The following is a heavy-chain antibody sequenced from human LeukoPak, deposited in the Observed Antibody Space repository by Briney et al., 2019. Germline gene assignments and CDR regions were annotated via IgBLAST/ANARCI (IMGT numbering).Heavy chain of an antibody. J-gene: IGHJ6*02. V-gene: IGHV3-48*03. CDR3: ARDAHFRGGYYYGMDV. CDR2: ISSNGNSI. CDR1: GFTFSSYE. D-gene: IGHD3-10*01. Sequence: PGGSLRLSCAASGFTFSSYEMNWVRQAPGKGLEWVSYISSNGNSIYYADSVKGRFTISRDNAKNSLYLQMNSLRAEDTAVYYCARDAHFRGGYYYGMDVWGQGTTVTVSS.